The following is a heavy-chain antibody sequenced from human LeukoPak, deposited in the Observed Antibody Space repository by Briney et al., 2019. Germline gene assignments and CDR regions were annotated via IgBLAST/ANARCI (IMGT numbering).Heavy chain of an antibody. CDR2: IYYNGKT. CDR3: ARLLDNDSSGDPDTFDM. J-gene: IGHJ3*02. CDR1: GGSMSRHY. Sequence: KPSETLSLTCSVSGGSMSRHYWSWIRQPPGKGLEWIGYIYYNGKTYYNPSLQSRVTISVDTSKNLSSLKLTSVTAADTAVYSCARLLDNDSSGDPDTFDMWGQGTMVTVSS. D-gene: IGHD3-22*01. V-gene: IGHV4-59*11.